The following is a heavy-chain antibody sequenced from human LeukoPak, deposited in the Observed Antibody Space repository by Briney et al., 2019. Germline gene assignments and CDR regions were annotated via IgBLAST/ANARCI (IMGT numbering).Heavy chain of an antibody. CDR3: ARDHDLTGTYEYLKY. V-gene: IGHV1-69*06. CDR2: IIPIFGTG. CDR1: GYTFTSYG. Sequence: SVKVSCKASGYTFTSYGINWVRQAPGQGLEWMGGIIPIFGTGNYAQKFQGRVTITADKSTSTAYMELRSLRSEDTAVYYCARDHDLTGTYEYLKYWGQGTLVSVSS. D-gene: IGHD2-21*02. J-gene: IGHJ1*01.